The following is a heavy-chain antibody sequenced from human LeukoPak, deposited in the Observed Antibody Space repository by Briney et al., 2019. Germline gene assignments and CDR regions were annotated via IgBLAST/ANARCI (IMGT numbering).Heavy chain of an antibody. J-gene: IGHJ6*03. Sequence: ASVKVSCKASGYTFTSYGISRVRQAPGQGLEWMGWISAYNGNTNYAQKLQGRVTMTTDTSTSTAYMEPRSLRSDDTAVYYCARESVTGDYYYMDVWGKGTTVTVSS. CDR3: ARESVTGDYYYMDV. CDR2: ISAYNGNT. CDR1: GYTFTSYG. V-gene: IGHV1-18*01. D-gene: IGHD1-14*01.